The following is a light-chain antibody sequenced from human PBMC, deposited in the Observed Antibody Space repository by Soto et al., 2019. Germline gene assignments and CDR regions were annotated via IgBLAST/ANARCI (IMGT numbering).Light chain of an antibody. V-gene: IGLV2-14*01. J-gene: IGLJ2*01. Sequence: QSALTQPASVSGSPGQSITISCTGTSSDVGGYNYVSWYQQHPGNVPKLMIYEVSNRPSGVSDRFSGSKSGNTASLTISGLQAEDEADYYCCSYAGSSTSVIFGGGTKVTVL. CDR2: EVS. CDR1: SSDVGGYNY. CDR3: CSYAGSSTSVI.